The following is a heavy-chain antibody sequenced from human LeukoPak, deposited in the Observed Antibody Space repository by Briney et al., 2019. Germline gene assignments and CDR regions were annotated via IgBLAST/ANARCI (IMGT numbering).Heavy chain of an antibody. Sequence: GGSLRLSCAGSGFTFRDHWMTWVRQTPGKGLEWVSSISSSSSYIYYADSVKGRFTISRDNAKNSLYLQMNSLRAEDTAVYYCARGGVKDPYYFDYWGQGTLVTVSS. CDR1: GFTFRDHW. D-gene: IGHD2-21*01. CDR3: ARGGVKDPYYFDY. CDR2: ISSSSSYI. V-gene: IGHV3-21*01. J-gene: IGHJ4*02.